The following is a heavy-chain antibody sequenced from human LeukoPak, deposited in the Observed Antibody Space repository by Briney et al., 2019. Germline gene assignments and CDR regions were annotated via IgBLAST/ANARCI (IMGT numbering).Heavy chain of an antibody. CDR1: GFTFSSYA. D-gene: IGHD5-18*01. Sequence: GGSLRLSCAASGFTFSSYAMSWVRQAPGKGLEWVSAIRGSGGSTYYADSVKGRFTISRDNSKNTLYLQMNSLRAEDTAVYYCAKDKYSYGYDLGDYWGQGTLVTVSS. V-gene: IGHV3-23*01. J-gene: IGHJ4*02. CDR3: AKDKYSYGYDLGDY. CDR2: IRGSGGST.